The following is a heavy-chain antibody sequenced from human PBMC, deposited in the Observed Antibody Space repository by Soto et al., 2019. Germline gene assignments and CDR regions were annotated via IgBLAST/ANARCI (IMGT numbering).Heavy chain of an antibody. CDR1: GFTFSSYA. J-gene: IGHJ6*02. V-gene: IGHV3-30-3*01. CDR2: ISYDGSNK. D-gene: IGHD4-4*01. CDR3: VCARIKSGSNYVGYYYYGMDV. Sequence: GGSLRLSCAASGFTFSSYAMHWVRQAPGKGLEWVAVISYDGSNKYYADSVKGRFTISRDNSKNTLYLQMNSLRAEDTAVYYCVCARIKSGSNYVGYYYYGMDVWGQGTTVTVSS.